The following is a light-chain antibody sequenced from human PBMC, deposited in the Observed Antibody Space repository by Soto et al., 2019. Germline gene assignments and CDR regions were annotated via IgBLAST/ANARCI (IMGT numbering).Light chain of an antibody. CDR2: EVN. Sequence: QSALTQPPSASGSLGQSVTISCTGTDSDVGAYLYVSWYQLHPGKAPKLIVYEVNKRPSGVPDRFSGSKSGNTASLTVSGLQAEDEADYYCFSHAGRDTGVFGTGTKLTVL. J-gene: IGLJ1*01. V-gene: IGLV2-8*01. CDR1: DSDVGAYLY. CDR3: FSHAGRDTGV.